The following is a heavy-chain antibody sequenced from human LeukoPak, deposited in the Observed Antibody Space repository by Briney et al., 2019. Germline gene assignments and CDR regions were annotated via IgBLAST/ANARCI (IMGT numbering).Heavy chain of an antibody. CDR1: GGSISNNY. CDR3: AGLFARVGGYWHFDL. D-gene: IGHD3-16*01. Sequence: SETLSLTCSVSGGSISNNYWSWIRQPPGKGLEWIAYMSHSGSTKYNPSLKSRVTISLDTSKNQFSLKLSSVTAADMAVYYCAGLFARVGGYWHFDLWGRGTLVTVSS. J-gene: IGHJ2*01. V-gene: IGHV4-59*08. CDR2: MSHSGST.